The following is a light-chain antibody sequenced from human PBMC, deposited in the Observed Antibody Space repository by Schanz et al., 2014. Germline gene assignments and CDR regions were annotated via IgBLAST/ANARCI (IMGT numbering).Light chain of an antibody. CDR1: SSDVGSYNL. CDR2: EGS. V-gene: IGLV2-14*02. J-gene: IGLJ2*01. Sequence: QSVLTQPASVSGSPGQSITISCTGTSSDVGSYNLVSWYQQHPGKAPKVMIYEGSKRPSGVPDRFSGSKSGNTASLTVSGLQAEDEADYYCSSYTSSSPSFGGGTKLTVL. CDR3: SSYTSSSPS.